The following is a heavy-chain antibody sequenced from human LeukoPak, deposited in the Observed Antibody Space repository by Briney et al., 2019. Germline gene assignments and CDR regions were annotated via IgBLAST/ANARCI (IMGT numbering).Heavy chain of an antibody. D-gene: IGHD3-3*01. J-gene: IGHJ6*02. V-gene: IGHV1-18*01. CDR1: GYTFTSYG. CDR3: ARNEMGVFGVVITKYYYYYGMDV. CDR2: ISAYNGNT. Sequence: ASVKVSCKASGYTFTSYGISWVRQAPGQGPEWMGWISAYNGNTNYAQKLQGRVTMTTDTSTSTAYIELRSLRSDDTAVYYCARNEMGVFGVVITKYYYYYGMDVWGQGTTVTVSS.